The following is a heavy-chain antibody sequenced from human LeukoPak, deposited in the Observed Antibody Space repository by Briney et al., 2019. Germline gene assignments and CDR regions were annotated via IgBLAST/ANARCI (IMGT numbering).Heavy chain of an antibody. CDR1: GFTVSSNY. D-gene: IGHD3-10*01. J-gene: IGHJ4*02. V-gene: IGHV3-53*01. CDR3: ARDTTNYGFDY. Sequence: PGGSLRLSCAASGFTVSSNYMSWVRQAPGKGLEWVSVIYSGGSTYYADSVKGRLTISRDNSKNTLYLQMNSLRAEDTAVYYCARDTTNYGFDYWGQGTLVTVSS. CDR2: IYSGGST.